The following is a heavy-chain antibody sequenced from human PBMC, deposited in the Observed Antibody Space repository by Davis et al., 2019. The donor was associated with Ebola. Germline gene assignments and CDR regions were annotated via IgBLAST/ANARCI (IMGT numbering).Heavy chain of an antibody. D-gene: IGHD1-26*01. J-gene: IGHJ4*02. CDR3: AYSGSYFDY. CDR2: ISGGST. V-gene: IGHV3-23*01. Sequence: GESLKISCEASGFTFSSYAMTWVRQDPGKGLEWVSGISGGSTKYADSVKGRFTISRDNSKNTVYLQMNSLRAEDTAVYYCAYSGSYFDYWGQGTLVTVSS. CDR1: GFTFSSYA.